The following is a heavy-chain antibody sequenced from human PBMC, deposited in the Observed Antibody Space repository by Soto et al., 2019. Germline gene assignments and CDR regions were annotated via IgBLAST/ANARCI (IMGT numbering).Heavy chain of an antibody. V-gene: IGHV3-64*01. J-gene: IGHJ6*02. CDR2: ITSNGGNT. CDR3: ARRIPFGYGMDV. CDR1: GFTFSSYA. D-gene: IGHD2-21*01. Sequence: QPGGSLRLSCAASGFTFSSYAMHWVRQAPGKGLEYVSVITSNGGNTDYASSVKGRFTISRDNSKNTLYLQMGSLRAEDMAVYYCARRIPFGYGMDVWGQGTTVTVSS.